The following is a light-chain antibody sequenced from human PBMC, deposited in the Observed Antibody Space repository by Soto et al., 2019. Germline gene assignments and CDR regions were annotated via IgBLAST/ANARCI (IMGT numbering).Light chain of an antibody. J-gene: IGKJ1*01. V-gene: IGKV3-20*01. CDR3: QQYGSSPPWT. Sequence: EIVLTQSPGTLSLSPGERATLSCRASESVSSSYLAWYQQKPGQAPRLLIFGASSRVTGTPDRFSGSGSGTDFTLTISRLEPEDFAVYYCQQYGSSPPWTFGQGTKVDIK. CDR2: GAS. CDR1: ESVSSSY.